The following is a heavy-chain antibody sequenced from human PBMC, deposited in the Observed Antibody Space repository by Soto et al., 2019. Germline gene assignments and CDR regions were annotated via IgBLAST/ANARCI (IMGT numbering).Heavy chain of an antibody. V-gene: IGHV4-59*01. CDR3: ASSIVGATGGYDWFDP. CDR1: GGSISSYY. J-gene: IGHJ5*02. Sequence: PSETLSLTCTVSGGSISSYYWSWIRQPPGKGLEWIGYIYYSGSTNYNPSLKSRVTISVDTSKNQFSLKLSSVTAADTAVYYCASSIVGATGGYDWFDPWGQGTLVTVSS. D-gene: IGHD1-26*01. CDR2: IYYSGST.